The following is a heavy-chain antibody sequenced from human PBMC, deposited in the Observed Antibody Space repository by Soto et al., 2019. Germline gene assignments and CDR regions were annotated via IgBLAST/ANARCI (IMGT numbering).Heavy chain of an antibody. D-gene: IGHD3-9*01. CDR2: IGTAGDT. CDR3: ARGWGSYYDILSDAFDI. V-gene: IGHV3-13*01. J-gene: IGHJ3*02. Sequence: GGSLRLSCAASGFTFSSYDMHWVRQATGKGLEWVSAIGTAGDTYYPGSVKGRFTISRENAKNSLYLQMNSLRAGDTAVYYCARGWGSYYDILSDAFDIWGQGTMVTVSS. CDR1: GFTFSSYD.